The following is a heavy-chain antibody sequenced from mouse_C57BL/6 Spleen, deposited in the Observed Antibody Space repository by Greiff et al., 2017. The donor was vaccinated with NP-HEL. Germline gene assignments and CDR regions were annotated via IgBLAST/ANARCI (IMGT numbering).Heavy chain of an antibody. CDR2: IDPEDGET. J-gene: IGHJ2*01. CDR1: GFNIKDYY. CDR3: ARSGVYYGSSSYYFDY. V-gene: IGHV14-2*01. D-gene: IGHD1-1*01. Sequence: EVMLVESGAELVKPGASVKLSCTASGFNIKDYYMHWVKQRTEQGLEWIGRIDPEDGETKYAPTFQGQATITADTSSNTAYLQLSSLTSEDTAVYYCARSGVYYGSSSYYFDYWGQGTTLTVSS.